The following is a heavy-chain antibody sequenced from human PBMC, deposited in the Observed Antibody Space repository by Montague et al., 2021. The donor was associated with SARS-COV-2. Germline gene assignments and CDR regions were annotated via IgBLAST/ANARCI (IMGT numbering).Heavy chain of an antibody. Sequence: SETLSLTCTVSGGSISSYYWSWIRQPPGKGLEWIGYIYYSGSTNYNPSLKSRVTISVDTSKNRFSLKLSSVTAADTAVYYCARGSGWMGNAFDIWGQGTMVTVPS. J-gene: IGHJ3*02. V-gene: IGHV4-59*01. CDR2: IYYSGST. D-gene: IGHD6-19*01. CDR1: GGSISSYY. CDR3: ARGSGWMGNAFDI.